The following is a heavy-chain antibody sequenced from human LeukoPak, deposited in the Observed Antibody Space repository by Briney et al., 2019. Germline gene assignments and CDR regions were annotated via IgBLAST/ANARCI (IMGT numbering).Heavy chain of an antibody. CDR3: AREKNVDTSGGAADY. CDR2: ISSSSSYI. Sequence: GRSLRLSCAASGFTFSSYSMNWVRQAPGKGLEWVSSISSSSSYIYYADSVKGRFTISRDNAKNSLYLQMNSLRAEDTAVYYCAREKNVDTSGGAADYWGQGTLVTVSS. J-gene: IGHJ4*02. D-gene: IGHD5-18*01. CDR1: GFTFSSYS. V-gene: IGHV3-21*01.